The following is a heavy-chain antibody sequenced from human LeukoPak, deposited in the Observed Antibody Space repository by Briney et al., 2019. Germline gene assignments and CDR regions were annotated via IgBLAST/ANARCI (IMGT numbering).Heavy chain of an antibody. V-gene: IGHV4-59*01. CDR2: IYYSGGT. CDR3: ARDGDYGDYALDY. D-gene: IGHD4-17*01. Sequence: PSETLSLTCTVSGGSISSYYWSWIRQPPGKGLEWIGYIYYSGGTNYNPSLKSRVTISVDTSKNQFSLKLSSVTAADTAVYYCARDGDYGDYALDYWGQGTLVTVSS. J-gene: IGHJ4*02. CDR1: GGSISSYY.